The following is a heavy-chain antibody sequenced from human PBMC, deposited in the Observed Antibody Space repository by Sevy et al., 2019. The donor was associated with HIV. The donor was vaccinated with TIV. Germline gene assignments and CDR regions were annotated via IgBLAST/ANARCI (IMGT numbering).Heavy chain of an antibody. V-gene: IGHV4-30-4*02. D-gene: IGHD5-12*01. J-gene: IGHJ4*02. Sequence: SDTLSLTCTVSGGSISSGDYYWSWIRQPPGKGLEWIGYIYYSGSTYYNPSLKSRVTISVDTSKNQFSLKLSSVTAADTAVYYCASLWDGYNLSDSWGQGTLVTVSS. CDR2: IYYSGST. CDR3: ASLWDGYNLSDS. CDR1: GGSISSGDYY.